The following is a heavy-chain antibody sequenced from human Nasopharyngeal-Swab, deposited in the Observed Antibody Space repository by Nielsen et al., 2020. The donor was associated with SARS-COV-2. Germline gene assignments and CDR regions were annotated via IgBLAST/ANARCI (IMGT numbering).Heavy chain of an antibody. CDR2: IYWDDDR. Sequence: GPTLVKPTQTLTLTCTFSGFSLSTSGVGVGWIRQPPGRVLEWLALIYWDDDRRYSPSLKSRLTITKDTSKNQVVLTMTNMDPVDTATYFCAHKMLLVYAFQIWGQGTMVTVSS. CDR3: AHKMLLVYAFQI. D-gene: IGHD3-10*01. J-gene: IGHJ3*02. CDR1: GFSLSTSGVG. V-gene: IGHV2-5*02.